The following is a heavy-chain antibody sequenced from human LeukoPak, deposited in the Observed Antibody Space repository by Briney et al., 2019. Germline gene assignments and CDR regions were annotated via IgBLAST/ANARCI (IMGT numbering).Heavy chain of an antibody. CDR3: ARKGGPYSSSWYQDY. D-gene: IGHD6-13*01. CDR2: ISYDGSNK. CDR1: GFTFSSYA. V-gene: IGHV3-30*04. J-gene: IGHJ4*02. Sequence: ALSLSCAASGFTFSSYAMHWVRQAPGKGLEWVAVISYDGSNKYYADSVKGRFTISRDNSKNTLYLQMNSLRAEDTAVYYCARKGGPYSSSWYQDYWGQGTLVTVSS.